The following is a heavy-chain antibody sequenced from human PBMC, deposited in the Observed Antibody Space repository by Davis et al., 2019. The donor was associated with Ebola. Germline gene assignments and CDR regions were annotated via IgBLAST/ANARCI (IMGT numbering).Heavy chain of an antibody. CDR1: GGSISSGGYY. Sequence: PSETLSLTCTVSGGSISSGGYYWNWIRQHPGKGLEWIGYIHSSGNTDYNPSLRSRLTISVDTSKNQFSLELTSVTAADTAVYYCARDTYSEINVWGKGTTVTVSS. J-gene: IGHJ6*04. V-gene: IGHV4-31*03. D-gene: IGHD2-21*01. CDR2: IHSSGNT. CDR3: ARDTYSEINV.